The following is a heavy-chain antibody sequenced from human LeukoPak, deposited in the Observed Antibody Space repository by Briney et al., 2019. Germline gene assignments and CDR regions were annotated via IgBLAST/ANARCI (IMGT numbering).Heavy chain of an antibody. Sequence: GGSLRLSCAASGFTFSSYAMSWVRQAPGKGLEWVSAISGSGGSTYYADSVKGRFTISRDNSKNTLYLQMNSLRAEDTAVYYCARDPPSSSSWYGGVGYFDYWGQGTLVTVSS. D-gene: IGHD6-13*01. CDR2: ISGSGGST. V-gene: IGHV3-23*01. CDR3: ARDPPSSSSWYGGVGYFDY. J-gene: IGHJ4*02. CDR1: GFTFSSYA.